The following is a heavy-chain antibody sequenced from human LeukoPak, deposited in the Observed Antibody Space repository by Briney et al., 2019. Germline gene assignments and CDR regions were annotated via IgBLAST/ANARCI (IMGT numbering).Heavy chain of an antibody. D-gene: IGHD5-12*01. CDR1: GFTFDDYA. CDR3: AKDSISGYAALGY. Sequence: GRSLRLSCAASGFTFDDYAMHWVRQAPGKGLEWVSGISWNSGSIGYADSVKGRFTISRDNAKNSLYLQMNSLRAEDTALYYCAKDSISGYAALGYWGQGTLVTVSS. J-gene: IGHJ4*02. V-gene: IGHV3-9*01. CDR2: ISWNSGSI.